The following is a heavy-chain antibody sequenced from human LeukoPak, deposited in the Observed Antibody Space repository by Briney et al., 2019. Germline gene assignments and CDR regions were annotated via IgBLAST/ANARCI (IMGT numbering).Heavy chain of an antibody. Sequence: GRSLRLSCAASGFTFDDYAMHWDRQAPGKGLEWVSGISWNSGSIGYADSVKGRFTISRDNAKNSLYLQMNSLRAEDMALYYCAKSNRGYYDNFDYWGQGTLVTVSS. V-gene: IGHV3-9*03. CDR3: AKSNRGYYDNFDY. J-gene: IGHJ4*02. CDR1: GFTFDDYA. CDR2: ISWNSGSI. D-gene: IGHD3-22*01.